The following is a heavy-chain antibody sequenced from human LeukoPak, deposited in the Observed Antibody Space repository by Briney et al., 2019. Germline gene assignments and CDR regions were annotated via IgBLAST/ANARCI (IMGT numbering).Heavy chain of an antibody. J-gene: IGHJ4*02. CDR3: VGGRDGYKQGDH. D-gene: IGHD5-24*01. CDR2: IYSEGPT. V-gene: IGHV3-66*01. Sequence: GGSLRLSCAASGFTVSRIYMSWVRQAPGKGLEWVSLIYSEGPTYYADFVKGRFTISRDNSWNTLYLQMNSLRGEDTAVYYCVGGRDGYKQGDHWGQGTLVTVSS. CDR1: GFTVSRIY.